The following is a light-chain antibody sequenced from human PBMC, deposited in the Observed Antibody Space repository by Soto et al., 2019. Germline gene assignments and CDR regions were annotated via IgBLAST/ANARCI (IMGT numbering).Light chain of an antibody. Sequence: EIGMTQSPVTLSVSPGERATLSCRASQSVNSNLAWYQQKPGQAPRLLIYGASTRATGIPARFSGSGSGTEFTLTISSLQSADFAVYYCQHYNNWPYTFGQGTKLEIK. V-gene: IGKV3-15*01. J-gene: IGKJ2*01. CDR2: GAS. CDR3: QHYNNWPYT. CDR1: QSVNSN.